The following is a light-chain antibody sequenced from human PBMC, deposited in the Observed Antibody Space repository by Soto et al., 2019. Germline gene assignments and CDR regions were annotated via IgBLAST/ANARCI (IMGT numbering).Light chain of an antibody. Sequence: QSALTQPASVSGSPGQSITFSCTGTSRDVGNYILVSWYQHHPGKAPKLIIYDDSKRPSGVSNRFSGSKSGNTASLTISGLQAEDEADYYCSSYAGPSTRYVFGTGTKLTVL. CDR1: SRDVGNYIL. V-gene: IGLV2-23*01. CDR2: DDS. CDR3: SSYAGPSTRYV. J-gene: IGLJ1*01.